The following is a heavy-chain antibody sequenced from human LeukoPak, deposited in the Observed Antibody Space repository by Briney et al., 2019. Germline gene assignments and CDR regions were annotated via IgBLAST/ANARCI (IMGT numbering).Heavy chain of an antibody. V-gene: IGHV1-69*13. CDR1: GGTFSSYA. CDR3: ARETIRYCSSTSCYPPHYGMDV. Sequence: SVNVSCKASGGTFSSYAISWVRQAPGQGLEWMGGIIPIFGTANYAQKFQGRVTITADESTSTAYMELSSLRSEDTAVYYCARETIRYCSSTSCYPPHYGMDVWGQGTTVTVSS. CDR2: IIPIFGTA. D-gene: IGHD2-2*01. J-gene: IGHJ6*02.